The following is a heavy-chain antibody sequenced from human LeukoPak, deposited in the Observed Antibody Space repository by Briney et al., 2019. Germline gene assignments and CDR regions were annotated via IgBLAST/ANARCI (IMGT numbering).Heavy chain of an antibody. Sequence: ASVKVSCEASGYTFTSYGISWVRQAPGQGLEWMGWISAYNGNTNYAQKLQGRVTMTTDTSTSTAYMELRSLRSDDTAVYYCARERSGPGYSGYDYTDAFDIWGQGTMVTVSS. J-gene: IGHJ3*02. CDR2: ISAYNGNT. CDR1: GYTFTSYG. CDR3: ARERSGPGYSGYDYTDAFDI. D-gene: IGHD5-12*01. V-gene: IGHV1-18*01.